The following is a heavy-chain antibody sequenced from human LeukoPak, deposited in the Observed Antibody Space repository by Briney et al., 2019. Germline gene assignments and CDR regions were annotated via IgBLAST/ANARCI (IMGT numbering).Heavy chain of an antibody. V-gene: IGHV1-2*06. CDR2: INPNSGGT. CDR1: GYTFTGYY. Sequence: ASVKVSCKASGYTFTGYYMHWVRQAPGQGLEWMGRINPNSGGTNYAQKFQGRVTMTRDTSISTAYMELSRLRSDDTAVYYCARSSIAARRFDPWGQGTLVTGSS. D-gene: IGHD6-6*01. J-gene: IGHJ5*02. CDR3: ARSSIAARRFDP.